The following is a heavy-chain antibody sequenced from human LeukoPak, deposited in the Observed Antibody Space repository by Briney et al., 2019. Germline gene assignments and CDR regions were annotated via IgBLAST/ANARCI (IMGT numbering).Heavy chain of an antibody. V-gene: IGHV1-69*01. CDR3: ARDTSYSSGWYGGAY. CDR1: GGTFSSYA. D-gene: IGHD6-19*01. Sequence: SVKVSCKASGGTFSSYAISWVRQAPGQGLEWTGGIIPIFGTANYAQKFQGRVTITADESTSTAYMELSSLRSEDTAVYYCARDTSYSSGWYGGAYWGQGTLVTVSS. CDR2: IIPIFGTA. J-gene: IGHJ4*02.